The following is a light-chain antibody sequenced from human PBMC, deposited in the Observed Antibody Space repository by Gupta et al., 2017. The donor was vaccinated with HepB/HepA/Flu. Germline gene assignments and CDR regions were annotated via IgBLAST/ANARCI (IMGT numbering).Light chain of an antibody. CDR1: ALPKKY. V-gene: IGLV3-25*03. CDR2: KDN. J-gene: IGLJ3*02. CDR3: QSGDSSGTHQV. Sequence: SYDLTHPPPFPVPPGQPPRITSPGDALPKKYAYWYKQKPGQAPVLVIYKDNERPSGIPERFSGSSSGTIVTLTISGVQAEDEADYYCQSGDSSGTHQVFGGGTKLTVL.